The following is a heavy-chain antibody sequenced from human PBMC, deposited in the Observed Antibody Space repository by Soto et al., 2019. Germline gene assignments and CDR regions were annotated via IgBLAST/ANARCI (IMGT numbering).Heavy chain of an antibody. CDR1: GLTVSTNP. V-gene: IGHV3-66*01. CDR3: ARDGSCH. Sequence: EVQLVESGGGLVQPGGSLRLSCAASGLTVSTNPMSWVRQAPGKGLEWVSVIYTGGGTHYADSVKGRITISRDNSNNTVDLQMNSRRPEGTAVYYCARDGSCHWGQGTLVTVSS. J-gene: IGHJ4*02. CDR2: IYTGGGT.